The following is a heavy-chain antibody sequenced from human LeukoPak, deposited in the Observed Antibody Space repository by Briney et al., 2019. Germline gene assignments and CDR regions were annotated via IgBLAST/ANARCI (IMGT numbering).Heavy chain of an antibody. CDR1: GFSFTDYP. CDR3: AAGGYRYDYPGH. Sequence: PGGSLRLSCATSGFSFTDYPMNWVRQAPGKGLQWVSSIWYDGTNRDYADSVKGRFTISRDNSKNTLHLQMNSLRAEDTAVYYCAAGGYRYDYPGHWGQGTLVTVSS. D-gene: IGHD5-18*01. J-gene: IGHJ4*02. CDR2: IWYDGTNR. V-gene: IGHV3-33*08.